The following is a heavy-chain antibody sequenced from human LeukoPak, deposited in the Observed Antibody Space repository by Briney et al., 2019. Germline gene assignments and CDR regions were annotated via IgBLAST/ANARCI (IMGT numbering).Heavy chain of an antibody. CDR1: GGSISSSSYY. CDR2: IYYSGST. Sequence: PSETLSLTCNVSGGSISSSSYYWSWIRQPPGKGLEWIGYIYYSGSTKYNPSLKSRATISEDTSKNQFSLKLSSVTAADTAVYYCATGSHYFDYWGQGTLVTVSS. J-gene: IGHJ4*02. D-gene: IGHD1-26*01. CDR3: ATGSHYFDY. V-gene: IGHV4-61*05.